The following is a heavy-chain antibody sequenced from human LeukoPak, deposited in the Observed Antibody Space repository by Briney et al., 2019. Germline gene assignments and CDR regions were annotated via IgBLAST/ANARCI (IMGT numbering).Heavy chain of an antibody. D-gene: IGHD1-14*01. CDR1: GGTFSSYA. CDR2: IIPIFGTA. J-gene: IGHJ6*03. V-gene: IGHV1-69*05. Sequence: ASVKVSCKASGGTFSSYAISWVRQAPGQGLEWMGGIIPIFGTANYAQKFQGRVTITTDESTSTAYMELSSLRSEDTAVYYCARGKAEPPDEYYYYYMDVWGKGTTVTVSS. CDR3: ARGKAEPPDEYYYYYMDV.